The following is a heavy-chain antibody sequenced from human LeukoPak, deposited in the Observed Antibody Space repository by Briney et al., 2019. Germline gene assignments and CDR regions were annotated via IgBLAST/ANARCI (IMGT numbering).Heavy chain of an antibody. CDR1: GFTFSSYG. Sequence: GGTLRLSCAASGFTFSSYGMNWVRQAPGKGLEWVSSISSSSSYIYYADSVKGRFTISRDNAKNSLYLQIDSLRAEDTAVYYCARAPYDIVTGYSGYFDYWGQGTLVTVSS. J-gene: IGHJ4*02. D-gene: IGHD3-9*01. CDR3: ARAPYDIVTGYSGYFDY. V-gene: IGHV3-21*01. CDR2: ISSSSSYI.